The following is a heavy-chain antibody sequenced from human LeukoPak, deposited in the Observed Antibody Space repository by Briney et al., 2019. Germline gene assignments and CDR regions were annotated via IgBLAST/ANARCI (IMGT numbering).Heavy chain of an antibody. CDR1: GGSISSGGYS. D-gene: IGHD4/OR15-4a*01. CDR3: ARGANIADAFDI. Sequence: SETLSLTCAVSGGSISSGGYSWSWIRQPPGKGLEWIGYIYHSGSTYYNPSLKSRVTISVYRSKNQFSLKLSSVTAADTAVYYCARGANIADAFDIWGQGQMVTVSS. J-gene: IGHJ3*02. V-gene: IGHV4-30-2*01. CDR2: IYHSGST.